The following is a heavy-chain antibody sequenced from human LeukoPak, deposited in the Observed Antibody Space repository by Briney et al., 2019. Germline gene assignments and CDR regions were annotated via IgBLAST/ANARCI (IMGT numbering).Heavy chain of an antibody. V-gene: IGHV3-15*01. J-gene: IGHJ3*01. CDR1: GFTFSDAW. CDR2: IKSKTDGGTI. D-gene: IGHD1-26*01. CDR3: TTNDIVGTTNDAFDF. Sequence: GGSLRLSCAASGFTFSDAWMSWVRQAPGKGLAWVGRIKSKTDGGTIDYSAPVKGRFTISRDDSKTTVNLQMNSLETEDTAMYYCTTNDIVGTTNDAFDFWGQGTMVTVSS.